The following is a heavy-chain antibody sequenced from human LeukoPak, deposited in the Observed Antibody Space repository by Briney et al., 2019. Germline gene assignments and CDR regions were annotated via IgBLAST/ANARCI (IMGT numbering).Heavy chain of an antibody. CDR2: IYHSGST. V-gene: IGHV4-30-2*01. Sequence: SSETLSLTCAVSGGSISSGGYSWSWIRQPPGKGLEWIGYIYHSGSTYYNPSLKSRVTISVDRSKNQFSLKLSSMTAADTAVYYCASTASRIAAAGLLEFDYWGQGTLVTVSS. J-gene: IGHJ4*02. D-gene: IGHD6-13*01. CDR1: GGSISSGGYS. CDR3: ASTASRIAAAGLLEFDY.